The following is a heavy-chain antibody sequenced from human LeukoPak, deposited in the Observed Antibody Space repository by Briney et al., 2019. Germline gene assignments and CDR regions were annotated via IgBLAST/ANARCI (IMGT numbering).Heavy chain of an antibody. CDR1: GFTFSSYN. CDR3: AKARRYQLPSYMDV. CDR2: ISSSSSII. V-gene: IGHV3-48*01. J-gene: IGHJ6*03. D-gene: IGHD2-2*01. Sequence: GGSLRLSCAASGFTFSSYNTNWVRQAPGKGLEWVADISSSSSIINYADSVRGRFTISRDNAKKSLYLQMNSLRAEDTAVYYCAKARRYQLPSYMDVWGKGTTVTVSS.